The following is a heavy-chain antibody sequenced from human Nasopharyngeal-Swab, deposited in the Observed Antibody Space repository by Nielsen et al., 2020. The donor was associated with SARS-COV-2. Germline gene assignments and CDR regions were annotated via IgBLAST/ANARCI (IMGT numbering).Heavy chain of an antibody. CDR2: ITAANGNT. V-gene: IGHV1-3*01. D-gene: IGHD6-13*01. Sequence: ASVKVSCKASGYSLMSQAMHWVRQAPGQRLEWMGWITAANGNTEYSRKFHDRLTLSSDTSANTAYMDLSGLRSEDTALYYCVRDDGRSWLLDKWGPGTLVTVSA. J-gene: IGHJ4*02. CDR1: GYSLMSQA. CDR3: VRDDGRSWLLDK.